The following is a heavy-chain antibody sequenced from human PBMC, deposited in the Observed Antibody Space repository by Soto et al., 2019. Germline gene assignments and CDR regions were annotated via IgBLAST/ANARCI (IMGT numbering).Heavy chain of an antibody. CDR3: ARGNDYGDYGPAYYYYYMDV. CDR2: MNPNSGNT. CDR1: GYTFTSYD. Sequence: QVQLVQSGAEVKKPGASVKVSCKASGYTFTSYDINWVRQATGQGLEWMGWMNPNSGNTGYAQKFQGRVTMTRNTPISTAYMELSSLRSEEAAVYYCARGNDYGDYGPAYYYYYMDVWGKGTTVTVSS. J-gene: IGHJ6*03. V-gene: IGHV1-8*01. D-gene: IGHD4-17*01.